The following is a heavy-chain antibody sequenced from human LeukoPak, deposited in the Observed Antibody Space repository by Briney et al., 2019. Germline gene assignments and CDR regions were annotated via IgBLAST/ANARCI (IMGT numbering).Heavy chain of an antibody. V-gene: IGHV3-23*01. J-gene: IGHJ5*02. CDR1: GFTFSSYA. CDR2: IIGSAEST. Sequence: GGSLRLSCAAAGFTFSSYAVHWVRQVAGKGLEWVSAIIGSAESTFYADSVKGRFTVSRDNSKNTLYLQMNSLRVEDTAVDYCARGGYNWDADAGWFDPWGLGTLVTVSS. CDR3: ARGGYNWDADAGWFDP. D-gene: IGHD1-20*01.